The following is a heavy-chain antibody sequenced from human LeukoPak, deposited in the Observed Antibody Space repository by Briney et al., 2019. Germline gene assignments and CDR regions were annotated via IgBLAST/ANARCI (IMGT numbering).Heavy chain of an antibody. CDR1: GGSISSGGYY. D-gene: IGHD6-13*01. J-gene: IGHJ4*02. CDR3: ARGSSSPVPNFDY. Sequence: SQTLSLTCTVSGGSISSGGYYWSWIRQHPGKGLEWIGYIYYSGSTYYNPSLKSRVTISVDTSKNQFSLKLSSVTAADTAVYYCARGSSSPVPNFDYWGQGTLVTVSS. CDR2: IYYSGST. V-gene: IGHV4-31*03.